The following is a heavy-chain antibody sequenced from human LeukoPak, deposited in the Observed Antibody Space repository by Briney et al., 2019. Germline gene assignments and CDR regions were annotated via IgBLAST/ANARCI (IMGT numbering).Heavy chain of an antibody. D-gene: IGHD1-26*01. J-gene: IGHJ4*02. CDR1: GGSVNSGSYY. Sequence: SSETLSLTCTVSGGSVNSGSYYWNWIRQPPGKGLEWIGYIYYSGSTNYNPSLKSRVTISVDTSKNQFSLKLSSVTAADTAVYYCARAAYSGSYHSDYWGQGTLVTVSS. CDR2: IYYSGST. CDR3: ARAAYSGSYHSDY. V-gene: IGHV4-61*01.